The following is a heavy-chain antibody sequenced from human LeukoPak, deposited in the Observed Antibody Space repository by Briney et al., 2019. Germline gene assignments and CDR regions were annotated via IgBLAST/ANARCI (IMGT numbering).Heavy chain of an antibody. CDR3: ARDHRRYSSSWYDGFDY. Sequence: SETLSLTCTASGGSISSSSYYWGWIRQPPGKGLEWIGSIYYSGSTYYNPSLKSRVTISVDTSKNQFSLKLSSVTAADTAVYYCARDHRRYSSSWYDGFDYWGQGTLVTVSS. V-gene: IGHV4-39*07. D-gene: IGHD6-13*01. J-gene: IGHJ4*02. CDR1: GGSISSSSYY. CDR2: IYYSGST.